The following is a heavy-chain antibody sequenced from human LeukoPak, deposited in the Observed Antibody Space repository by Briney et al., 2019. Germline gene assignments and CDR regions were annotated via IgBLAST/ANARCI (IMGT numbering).Heavy chain of an antibody. V-gene: IGHV1-2*02. D-gene: IGHD3-10*01. CDR1: GYTFTGYY. Sequence: GASVKVSCTASGYTFTGYYMHWVRQAPGQGLEWMGWINPNSGGTNYAQKFQGRVTMTRDTSISTAYMELSRLRSDDTAVYYCASGRVWFGEPDHAFDIWGQGTMVTVSS. CDR3: ASGRVWFGEPDHAFDI. J-gene: IGHJ3*02. CDR2: INPNSGGT.